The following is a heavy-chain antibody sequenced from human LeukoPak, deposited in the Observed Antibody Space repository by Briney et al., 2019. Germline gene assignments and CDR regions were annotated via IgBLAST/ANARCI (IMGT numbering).Heavy chain of an antibody. Sequence: ASVKVSCKASGYTFTSYGISWVRQAPGQGLEWMGWISAYNGNTNYAQKLQGRVTMTTDTSTSTAYMELWSLRSDDTAVYYCARGPFYDSSGYYTFHFDYWGQGTLVTVSS. CDR2: ISAYNGNT. J-gene: IGHJ4*02. D-gene: IGHD3-22*01. V-gene: IGHV1-18*01. CDR3: ARGPFYDSSGYYTFHFDY. CDR1: GYTFTSYG.